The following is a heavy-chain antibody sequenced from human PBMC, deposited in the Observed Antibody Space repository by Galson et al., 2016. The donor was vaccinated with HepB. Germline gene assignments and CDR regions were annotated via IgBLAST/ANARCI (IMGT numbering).Heavy chain of an antibody. V-gene: IGHV3-23*01. CDR2: TSGSRGRT. J-gene: IGHJ6*03. Sequence: SLRLYCAASGFTFNTYAMTWVRQAPGNGLEWVSGTSGSRGRTYSADSVTGRFTISRDNSKNILFLQVNSLRAEDTAIYYCAKDSRHSTFGVLIHGLFPHMDVWGKGTTVTVSS. CDR1: GFTFNTYA. D-gene: IGHD3-3*01. CDR3: AKDSRHSTFGVLIHGLFPHMDV.